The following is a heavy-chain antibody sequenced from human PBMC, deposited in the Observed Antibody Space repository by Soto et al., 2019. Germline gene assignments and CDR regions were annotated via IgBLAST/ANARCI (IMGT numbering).Heavy chain of an antibody. D-gene: IGHD6-19*01. V-gene: IGHV3-48*02. CDR2: ITRSSSPI. CDR3: SRLYTSGGYLDH. J-gene: IGHJ4*02. Sequence: GGSLRVSCAASGFTFSSYSMNWVRQAPGKGLGWVSYITRSSSPIYYADSVKGRFTTSRDNGKNSLYLQMNNLRDEDTAVYYCSRLYTSGGYLDHWGQGTLVTVSA. CDR1: GFTFSSYS.